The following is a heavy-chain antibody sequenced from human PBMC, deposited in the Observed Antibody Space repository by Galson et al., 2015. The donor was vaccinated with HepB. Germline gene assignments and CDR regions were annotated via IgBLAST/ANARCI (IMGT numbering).Heavy chain of an antibody. V-gene: IGHV3-7*01. Sequence: SLRLSCAASGFTFSSYWMSWVRQAPGKGLEWVANIKQDGSEKYYVDSVKGRFTISRDNAKNSLYLQMNSLRAEDTAVYYCARAFDYEVFLNFDYWGQGTLVTVSS. D-gene: IGHD3-16*01. CDR2: IKQDGSEK. CDR1: GFTFSSYW. CDR3: ARAFDYEVFLNFDY. J-gene: IGHJ4*02.